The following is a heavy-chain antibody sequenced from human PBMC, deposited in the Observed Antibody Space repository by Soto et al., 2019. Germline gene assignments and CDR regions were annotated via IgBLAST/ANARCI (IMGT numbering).Heavy chain of an antibody. Sequence: ETLSLTCAAHNGSFTDYFWTWIRQSPGRGLAWIGEINHRGGATYNPTLRSRVTISTDTSKSPFSLSLRTLTAADTAVYYCVARGKTYDFLSGPHPFDPWGHGTLVTVSS. CDR3: VARGKTYDFLSGPHPFDP. CDR1: NGSFTDYF. V-gene: IGHV4-34*01. J-gene: IGHJ5*02. D-gene: IGHD3-3*01. CDR2: INHRGGA.